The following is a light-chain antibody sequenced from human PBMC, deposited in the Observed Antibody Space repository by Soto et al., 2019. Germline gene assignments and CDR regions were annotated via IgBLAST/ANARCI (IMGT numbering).Light chain of an antibody. CDR2: KTS. CDR1: ESISNW. J-gene: IGKJ1*01. Sequence: DIQMTQSPSTLSASVGDRVTITCRASESISNWLAWFQQKPGKAPKLLIHKTSTLESGVPSRFSGSGSGTEFTLTISSLQPDDFATYFCQQYSTYWPFGQGTKVEIK. CDR3: QQYSTYWP. V-gene: IGKV1-5*03.